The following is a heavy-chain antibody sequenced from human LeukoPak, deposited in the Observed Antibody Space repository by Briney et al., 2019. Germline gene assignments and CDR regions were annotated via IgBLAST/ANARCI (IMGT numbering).Heavy chain of an antibody. Sequence: GGSLRLSCATSGFTFSAYSMTWVRQAPGKGLEWVANIKKDGSVEHYVDSVKGRFTISRDNAKKSLYLQMNSLRAEDTAVYYCARGLMTAIYWGQGTLVTVSS. CDR2: IKKDGSVE. V-gene: IGHV3-7*01. CDR3: ARGLMTAIY. D-gene: IGHD2-21*02. J-gene: IGHJ4*02. CDR1: GFTFSAYS.